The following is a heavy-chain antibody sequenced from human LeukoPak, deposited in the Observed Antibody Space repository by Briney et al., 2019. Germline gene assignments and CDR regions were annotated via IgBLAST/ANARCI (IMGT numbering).Heavy chain of an antibody. CDR3: AKLSPPLYYDFWSGWRGEYYFDY. J-gene: IGHJ4*02. CDR2: ISGSGGRT. D-gene: IGHD3-3*01. Sequence: GGSLRLSCAATGLTFSSYGMSWVRQAPGKGLEWVSAISGSGGRTYYADSVKGRFTISRDNSKNTLYLQMNSLRAEDTAVYYCAKLSPPLYYDFWSGWRGEYYFDYWGQGTLVTVSS. CDR1: GLTFSSYG. V-gene: IGHV3-23*01.